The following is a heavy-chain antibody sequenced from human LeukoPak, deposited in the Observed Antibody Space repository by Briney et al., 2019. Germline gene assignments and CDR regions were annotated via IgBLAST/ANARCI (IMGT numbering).Heavy chain of an antibody. J-gene: IGHJ4*02. D-gene: IGHD6-19*01. CDR1: GYTFVSYG. CDR3: AKDPPHSSGPNSPCFEF. Sequence: ASVKVSCKASGYTFVSYGISWLRQAPGQGLEWMGWISGYNSNTKYAQKFQGRVTMTTDTSTSTAYMELRSLRSDDTAVYYCAKDPPHSSGPNSPCFEFWGQGTLVTVSS. CDR2: ISGYNSNT. V-gene: IGHV1-18*01.